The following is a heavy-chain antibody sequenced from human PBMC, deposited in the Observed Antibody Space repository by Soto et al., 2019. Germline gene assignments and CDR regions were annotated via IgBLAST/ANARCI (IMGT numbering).Heavy chain of an antibody. Sequence: EVQLLESGGGLVQPGGSLRLSCSASGFTFSSYAMSWVRQAPGKGLEWVSAISRSGCSTYYADSVQGRFTISRDNSKNTLYLQMNSLRAEDTAVYYCAKGSNKTTLRPYSMDVWGKGTTVTVSS. CDR1: GFTFSSYA. CDR2: ISRSGCST. V-gene: IGHV3-23*01. J-gene: IGHJ6*03. CDR3: AKGSNKTTLRPYSMDV. D-gene: IGHD4-17*01.